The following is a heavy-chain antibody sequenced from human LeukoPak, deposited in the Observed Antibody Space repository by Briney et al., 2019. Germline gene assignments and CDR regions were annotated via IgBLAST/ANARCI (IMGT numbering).Heavy chain of an antibody. Sequence: GGSLRLSCAASGFTFSDSFMSWVRQAPGKELEWIGRSRYKADSYTAEYAASVKGRFTISRDESKNSLYLQISSLETEDAAVYYCATSSWYRLAYWGQGSLVTVSS. CDR3: ATSSWYRLAY. CDR1: GFTFSDSF. D-gene: IGHD6-13*01. CDR2: SRYKADSYTA. V-gene: IGHV3-72*01. J-gene: IGHJ4*02.